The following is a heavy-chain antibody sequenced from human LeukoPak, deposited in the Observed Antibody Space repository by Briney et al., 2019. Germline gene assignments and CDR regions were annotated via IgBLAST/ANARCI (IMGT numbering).Heavy chain of an antibody. CDR1: GFTFTTYG. CDR2: IRFDGSNK. Sequence: GGSLRLSCAASGFTFTTYGMHWVRQSPGKGLEWVAFIRFDGSNKYYAYSVKGRFTVSRDNSKNTLYLQMNSLRAEDTAVYYCARDLLGWELHYFDYWGQGTLVTVSS. CDR3: ARDLLGWELHYFDY. V-gene: IGHV3-30*02. J-gene: IGHJ4*02. D-gene: IGHD1-26*01.